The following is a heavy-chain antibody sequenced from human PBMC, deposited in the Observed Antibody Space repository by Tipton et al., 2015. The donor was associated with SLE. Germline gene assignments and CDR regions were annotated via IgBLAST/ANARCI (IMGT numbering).Heavy chain of an antibody. CDR2: IYYSGST. D-gene: IGHD3-10*01. CDR3: ARHGGEAFDI. J-gene: IGHJ3*02. V-gene: IGHV4-61*08. CDR1: GGPISSGDYY. Sequence: TLSLTCTVSGGPISSGDYYWSWIRQPPGKGLEWIGYIYYSGSTNYNPSLKSRVTISVDTSKNQFSLKLSSVTAADTAVYYCARHGGEAFDIWGQGTMVTVSS.